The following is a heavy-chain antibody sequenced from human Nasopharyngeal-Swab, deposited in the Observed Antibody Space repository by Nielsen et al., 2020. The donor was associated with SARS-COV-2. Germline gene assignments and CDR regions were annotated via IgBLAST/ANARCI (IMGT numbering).Heavy chain of an antibody. CDR1: GYTFTSYW. V-gene: IGHV5-51*01. CDR2: IYPGDSDT. D-gene: IGHD2-21*02. J-gene: IGHJ6*02. CDR3: ARLPHCGGDCPPDV. Sequence: GESLKISCKGSGYTFTSYWIGWVRQMPGKGLEWMGIIYPGDSDTMYGPSFEGQVTISADMSIDTAYLQWSSLKASDTAIYFCARLPHCGGDCPPDVWGQGTSVTVSS.